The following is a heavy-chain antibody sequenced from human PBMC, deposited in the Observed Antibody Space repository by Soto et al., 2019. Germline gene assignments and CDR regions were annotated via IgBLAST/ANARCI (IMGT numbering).Heavy chain of an antibody. D-gene: IGHD3-16*01. CDR1: GGSISSYY. CDR3: ARHGYYDYIWGSYSPNDAFDI. CDR2: IYYSGST. V-gene: IGHV4-59*08. J-gene: IGHJ3*02. Sequence: SETLSLTCTVSGGSISSYYWSWIRQPPGKGLEWIGYIYYSGSTNYNPSLKSRVTISVDTSKNQFSLKLSSVTAADTAVYYCARHGYYDYIWGSYSPNDAFDIWGQGTMVTVSS.